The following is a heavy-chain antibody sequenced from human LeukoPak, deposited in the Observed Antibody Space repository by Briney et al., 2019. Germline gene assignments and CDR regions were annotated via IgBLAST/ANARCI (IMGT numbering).Heavy chain of an antibody. D-gene: IGHD3-9*01. CDR1: GGSISSGGYY. CDR3: ARLGPSTDYDILTGPSSKGMDV. V-gene: IGHV4-61*08. J-gene: IGHJ6*02. CDR2: IYYSGST. Sequence: SETLSLTCTVSGGSISSGGYYWSWIRQPPGKGLEWIGYIYYSGSTYYNPSLKSRVTISVDTSKNQFSLKLSSVTAADTAVYYCARLGPSTDYDILTGPSSKGMDVWGQGTTVTVSS.